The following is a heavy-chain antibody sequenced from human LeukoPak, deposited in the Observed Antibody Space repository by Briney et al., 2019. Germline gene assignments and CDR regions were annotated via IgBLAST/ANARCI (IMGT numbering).Heavy chain of an antibody. V-gene: IGHV4-59*08. CDR1: GGSISSYY. CDR2: IYYSGST. D-gene: IGHD6-19*01. J-gene: IGHJ4*02. CDR3: ARATANNSSGWYVPFDY. Sequence: PSETLSLTCTVSGGSISSYYWSWIRQPPRKGLEWVGYIYYSGSTNYNPSPKSRVTISVDTSKNQFSLKLSSVTAADTAVYYCARATANNSSGWYVPFDYWGQGTLVTVSS.